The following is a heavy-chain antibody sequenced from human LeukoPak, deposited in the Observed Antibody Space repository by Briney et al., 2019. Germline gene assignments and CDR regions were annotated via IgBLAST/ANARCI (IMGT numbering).Heavy chain of an antibody. CDR1: GFTFGVYA. CDR2: IRSKNYGGTT. J-gene: IGHJ4*02. V-gene: IGHV3-49*04. Sequence: GGSLRLSCTGSGFTFGVYAMNWVRQAPGKGLEWVGFIRSKNYGGTTEYAASVKGRFTISRDDSRSIAYLQMNSLKTEDTAVYYCTRVIVATKDYWGQGTLVTVSS. CDR3: TRVIVATKDY. D-gene: IGHD5-12*01.